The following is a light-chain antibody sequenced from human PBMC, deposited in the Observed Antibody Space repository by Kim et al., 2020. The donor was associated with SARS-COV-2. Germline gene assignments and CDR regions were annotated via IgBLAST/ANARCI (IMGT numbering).Light chain of an antibody. CDR2: DAS. CDR3: QQRSNWPPT. V-gene: IGKV3-11*01. Sequence: LSPGERATLSCRASQSVSSYLAWYQQKPGQAPRPLIYDASNRATGIPARFSGSGSGTDFTLTISSLEPEDFAVYYCQQRSNWPPTFGQGNKVDIK. J-gene: IGKJ1*01. CDR1: QSVSSY.